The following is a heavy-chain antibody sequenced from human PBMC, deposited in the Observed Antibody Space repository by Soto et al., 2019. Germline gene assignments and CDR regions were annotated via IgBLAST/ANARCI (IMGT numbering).Heavy chain of an antibody. J-gene: IGHJ3*02. CDR1: GYTFTSYD. Sequence: ASVKVSCKASGYTFTSYDINWVRQATGQGLEWMGWMNPNSGNTGYAQKFQGRVTMTRNTSISTAYMELSSLRSEDTAVYYCASHGVMAWAFDIWGQGTMVTVSS. D-gene: IGHD2-8*01. CDR2: MNPNSGNT. CDR3: ASHGVMAWAFDI. V-gene: IGHV1-8*01.